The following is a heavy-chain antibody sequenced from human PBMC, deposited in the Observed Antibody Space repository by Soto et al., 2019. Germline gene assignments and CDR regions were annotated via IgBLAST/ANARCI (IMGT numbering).Heavy chain of an antibody. J-gene: IGHJ6*02. V-gene: IGHV3-21*01. Sequence: EVQLVESGGGLVKPGGSLRLSCVASGFTFSGYSINWVRQAPGKGLEWVSYISGPSIYIYYADSVKGRFTISRDNAKSAVYLQMNSLRAGDTAVYYCARGFRNGFNVWGQGTTVSV. D-gene: IGHD2-8*01. CDR3: ARGFRNGFNV. CDR2: ISGPSIYI. CDR1: GFTFSGYS.